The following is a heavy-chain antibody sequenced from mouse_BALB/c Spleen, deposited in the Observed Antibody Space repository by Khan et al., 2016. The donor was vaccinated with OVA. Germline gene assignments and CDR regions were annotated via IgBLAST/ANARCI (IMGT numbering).Heavy chain of an antibody. Sequence: EVQLQQSGPELVKPGASMKISCKASGYSFTDYTMNWVKQSHGKNLEWIGLINPYNGFTTYNQKFKGKATLTVDKSSSTAYMELLSLTSEDSAVYCCARGNDYGSNSWFAYWGQGTLVTVSA. J-gene: IGHJ3*01. V-gene: IGHV1-18*01. CDR2: INPYNGFT. D-gene: IGHD1-1*01. CDR1: GYSFTDYT. CDR3: ARGNDYGSNSWFAY.